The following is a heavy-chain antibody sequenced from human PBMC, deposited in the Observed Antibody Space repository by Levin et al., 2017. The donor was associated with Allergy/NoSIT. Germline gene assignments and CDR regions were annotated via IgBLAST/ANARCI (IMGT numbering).Heavy chain of an antibody. V-gene: IGHV3-30*18. CDR1: GFTFSGFG. J-gene: IGHJ4*02. CDR2: ISYDGDIK. CDR3: AKDQSSGYFSFIDY. Sequence: WGSLRLSCAASGFTFSGFGMHWVRQAPGKGLAWVAVISYDGDIKYYADSVKGRFTISRDNSKNTLYLQMNSLGAEDTAVYYCAKDQSSGYFSFIDYWGQGTLVTVSS. D-gene: IGHD3-22*01.